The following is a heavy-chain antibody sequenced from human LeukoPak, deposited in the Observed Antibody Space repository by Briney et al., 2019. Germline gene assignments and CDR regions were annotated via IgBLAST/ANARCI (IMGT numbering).Heavy chain of an antibody. J-gene: IGHJ3*02. CDR3: ARQPRYYYDSSGPLWGAFDI. D-gene: IGHD3-22*01. Sequence: SETLSLTCTVSGGSITSSSYYWGWIRQPPGKGLEWIGSIYYSGSTHYSPSLKSRVTISVDMSKNQFSLKLSSVTAADTAVYYCARQPRYYYDSSGPLWGAFDIWGQGTMVTVSS. CDR1: GGSITSSSYY. CDR2: IYYSGST. V-gene: IGHV4-39*01.